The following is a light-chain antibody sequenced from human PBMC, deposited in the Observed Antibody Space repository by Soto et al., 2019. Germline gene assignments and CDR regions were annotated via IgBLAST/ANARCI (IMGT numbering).Light chain of an antibody. V-gene: IGKV3-20*01. Sequence: EIVLTQSPGTLSLSPGERATLSCRASQSVSSNYLAWYQQKPGQAPRLLIYGASSRATGIPDRFSGSGSATDFTLTVSRLEPEEFAVYYFQQYGTSPPLTFGGGTKVEIK. CDR2: GAS. CDR1: QSVSSNY. CDR3: QQYGTSPPLT. J-gene: IGKJ4*01.